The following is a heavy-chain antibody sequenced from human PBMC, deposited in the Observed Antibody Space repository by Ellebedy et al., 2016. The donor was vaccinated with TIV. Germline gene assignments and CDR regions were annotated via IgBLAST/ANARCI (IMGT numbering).Heavy chain of an antibody. CDR3: ARVLYYDSSGYYNYWYFDL. V-gene: IGHV3-53*01. CDR1: GFTVSSNY. CDR2: IYSGGST. J-gene: IGHJ2*01. D-gene: IGHD3-22*01. Sequence: GESLKISCAASGFTVSSNYMSWVRQAPGKGLEWVSVIYSGGSTFYADSVKGRFTISRDNSKNTLYLQMNSPRAEDTAVYYCARVLYYDSSGYYNYWYFDLWGRGTLVTVSS.